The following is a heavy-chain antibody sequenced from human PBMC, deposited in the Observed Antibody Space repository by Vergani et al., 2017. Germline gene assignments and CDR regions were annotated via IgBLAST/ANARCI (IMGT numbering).Heavy chain of an antibody. V-gene: IGHV3-21*01. CDR2: ISSNKNEG. CDR3: VGDVQVSRT. CDR1: GFTFSHHS. Sequence: EVQMVESGGGLVKPGGFLRLFCVASGFTFSHHSMNWVRQASGKGFEWVSSISSNKNEGYYANSVKGRFTIAKDNAKNSLYLDMSSLRAEDTAVDYCVGDVQVSRTWGQGALVADSS. J-gene: IGHJ5*02.